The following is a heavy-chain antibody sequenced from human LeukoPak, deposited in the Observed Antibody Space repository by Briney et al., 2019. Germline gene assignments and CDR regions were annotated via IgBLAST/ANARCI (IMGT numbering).Heavy chain of an antibody. CDR2: INGDGSHS. CDR3: IRDLGLSHAYGAFDV. D-gene: IGHD3-16*01. CDR1: GFAFSNYW. V-gene: IGHV3-7*03. J-gene: IGHJ3*01. Sequence: GGSLRLSCAASGFAFSNYWMTWVRQAPGKGLERVADINGDGSHSYCVDSVKGRFTLSRDNAKNSLFLQMNSLRAEYTAVYYCIRDLGLSHAYGAFDVWGQGTMVTVSS.